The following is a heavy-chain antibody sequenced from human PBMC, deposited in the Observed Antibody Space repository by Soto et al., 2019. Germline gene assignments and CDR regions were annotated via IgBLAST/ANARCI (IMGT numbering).Heavy chain of an antibody. D-gene: IGHD6-19*01. CDR1: GGSISSFY. CDR3: ARVGMVGTVLGSWFDA. J-gene: IGHJ5*02. CDR2: IYTSGIT. V-gene: IGHV4-4*07. Sequence: SETLSLTCTVSGGSISSFYWSWIRQLAGKGLEWIGRIYTSGITNYNPSVKSRVTLSVDTSKNQFSLKLRSVTAADTAVYYCARVGMVGTVLGSWFDAWSQGTLVTVSS.